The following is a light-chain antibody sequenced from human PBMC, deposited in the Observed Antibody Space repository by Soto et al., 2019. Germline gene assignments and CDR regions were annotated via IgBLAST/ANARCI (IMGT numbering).Light chain of an antibody. CDR3: QQYETFSGT. V-gene: IGKV1-5*01. CDR2: DAS. Sequence: DIQMTQSPSTLSASVGDTVTAPHRASQSVSGWLAWYQQKPGEAPKLLIYDASALPRGVPSRFSGSGSGTKFTLTIASLQPDDFATYYCQQYETFSGTVGPGTKVDIK. CDR1: QSVSGW. J-gene: IGKJ1*01.